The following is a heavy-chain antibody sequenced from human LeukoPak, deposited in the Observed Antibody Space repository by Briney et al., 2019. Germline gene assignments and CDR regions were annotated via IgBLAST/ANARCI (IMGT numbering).Heavy chain of an antibody. CDR2: TYYRSKWYN. CDR1: GDSVSSNSAA. J-gene: IGHJ6*03. V-gene: IGHV6-1*01. CDR3: ARVGAHSSGWYYYYMDV. D-gene: IGHD6-19*01. Sequence: SQTLSPTCAISGDSVSSNSAAWNWIRQSPSRGLEWLGRTYYRSKWYNDYAVSVKSRITINPDTSKNQFSLQLNSVTPEDTAVYYCARVGAHSSGWYYYYMDVWGKGTTVTVSS.